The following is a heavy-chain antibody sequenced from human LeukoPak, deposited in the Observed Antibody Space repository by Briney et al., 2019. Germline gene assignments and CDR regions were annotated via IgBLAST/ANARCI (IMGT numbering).Heavy chain of an antibody. CDR2: ISNDGDKK. CDR1: GFTFTTYS. V-gene: IGHV3-30-3*01. CDR3: IRELYNYGMDV. J-gene: IGHJ6*02. Sequence: GGALRLSCAAAGFTFTTYSMHGVRQAPGKGLEWVAAISNDGDKKYYADSVKGQFTISRDNSKNTLYLQMNDLRAEDTAVYYCIRELYNYGMDVWGQGTTVTVSS.